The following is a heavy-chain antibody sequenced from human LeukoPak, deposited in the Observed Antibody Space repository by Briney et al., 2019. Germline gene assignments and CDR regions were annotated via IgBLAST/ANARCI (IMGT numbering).Heavy chain of an antibody. Sequence: PGGSLRLSCAASGFTFSSYAMSWVRQAPGKGLEWVSAISGSGGSTYYADSVKGRFTISRDNSKNTLYLQMNSLRAEDTAVYYCAKEGWFGELLLVGYYYYGMDVWGKGTTVTVSS. V-gene: IGHV3-23*01. CDR2: ISGSGGST. J-gene: IGHJ6*04. D-gene: IGHD3-10*01. CDR3: AKEGWFGELLLVGYYYYGMDV. CDR1: GFTFSSYA.